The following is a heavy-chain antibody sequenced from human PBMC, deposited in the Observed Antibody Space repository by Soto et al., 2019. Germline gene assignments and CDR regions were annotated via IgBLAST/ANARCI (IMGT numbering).Heavy chain of an antibody. CDR1: GYTFTSYG. CDR2: ISAYNGNT. V-gene: IGHV1-18*01. CDR3: ARDSVAVAGDYYYYYGMDV. D-gene: IGHD6-19*01. J-gene: IGHJ6*02. Sequence: ASVKVSCKASGYTFTSYGISWVRQAPGQGLEWMGWISAYNGNTNYAQKLQGIVTMTTDTSTSTAYMELRSLRSDDTAVYYCARDSVAVAGDYYYYYGMDVWGQGTTVTVSS.